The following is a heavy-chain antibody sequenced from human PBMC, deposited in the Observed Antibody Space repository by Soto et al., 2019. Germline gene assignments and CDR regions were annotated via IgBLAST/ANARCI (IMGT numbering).Heavy chain of an antibody. CDR1: GGSVSSGSYY. Sequence: QVQLQESGPGLVKPSETLSLTCTVSGGSVSSGSYYWSWIRQPPGKGLECIGYIYYSGSTNYNLSLKSRVTRSVDTSKNQFSLKLSSVTAADTAVYYCARVSSSWGLVNDFDYWGQGTLVTVSS. J-gene: IGHJ4*02. CDR2: IYYSGST. D-gene: IGHD6-13*01. V-gene: IGHV4-61*01. CDR3: ARVSSSWGLVNDFDY.